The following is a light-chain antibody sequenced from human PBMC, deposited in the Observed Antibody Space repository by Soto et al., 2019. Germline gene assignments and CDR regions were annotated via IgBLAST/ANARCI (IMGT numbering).Light chain of an antibody. CDR3: QQYGSSLPWT. Sequence: EXXXTQXXGXXXLSPGERATLSCRASQSISSNYLAWYQQKPGQAPRLLIYGASGRATGIPDRFSGSGSGTDFTLTISRLEPEDFAVYYCQQYGSSLPWTFGQGTKVKIK. CDR1: QSISSNY. CDR2: GAS. J-gene: IGKJ1*01. V-gene: IGKV3-20*01.